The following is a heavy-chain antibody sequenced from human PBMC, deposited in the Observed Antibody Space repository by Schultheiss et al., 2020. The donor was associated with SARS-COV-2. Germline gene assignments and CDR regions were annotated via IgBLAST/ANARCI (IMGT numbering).Heavy chain of an antibody. CDR2: IWYDGSNK. D-gene: IGHD5-12*01. CDR3: ARDGGYDWIDY. J-gene: IGHJ4*02. Sequence: GGSLRLSCAASGFTFSSYGMHWVRQAPGKGLEWVAVIWYDGSNKYYADSVRGRFAISRDNSKNTLYLQMNSLRAEDTAVYYCARDGGYDWIDYWGQGTLVTVSS. CDR1: GFTFSSYG. V-gene: IGHV3-33*01.